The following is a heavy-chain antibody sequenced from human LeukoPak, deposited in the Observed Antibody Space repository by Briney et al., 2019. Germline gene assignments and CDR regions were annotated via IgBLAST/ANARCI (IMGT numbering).Heavy chain of an antibody. D-gene: IGHD2-15*01. CDR3: ARDDGLGYCSGGTCQGGFDY. CDR2: IYYSGST. J-gene: IGHJ4*02. V-gene: IGHV4-59*01. CDR1: GGSISSYY. Sequence: SETLSLTCTVSGGSISSYYWSWIRQPPGKGLEWIGYIYYSGSTNYNPSLKSRVTISVDTSKNQFSLKLSSVTAADTAVYYCARDDGLGYCSGGTCQGGFDYWGQGTLVTVSS.